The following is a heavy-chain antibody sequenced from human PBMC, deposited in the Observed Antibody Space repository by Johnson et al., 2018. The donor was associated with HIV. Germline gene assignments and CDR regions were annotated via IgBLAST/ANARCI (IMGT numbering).Heavy chain of an antibody. D-gene: IGHD3-22*01. Sequence: EVQLVESGGVAIQPGVSLRLSCAASGFTFSSYWMSWVRQAPGKGLEWVANIKQDGSEKYYVDSVKGRFTISRDNAKNSLYLQMNSLRAEDTAVYYCARANFNYYDSSGPDGHDAFDIWGQGTMVTVSS. CDR2: IKQDGSEK. J-gene: IGHJ3*02. CDR3: ARANFNYYDSSGPDGHDAFDI. V-gene: IGHV3-7*01. CDR1: GFTFSSYW.